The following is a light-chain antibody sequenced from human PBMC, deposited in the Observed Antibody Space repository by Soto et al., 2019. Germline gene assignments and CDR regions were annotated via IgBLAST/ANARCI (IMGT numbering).Light chain of an antibody. CDR1: SSDVGGYIW. CDR3: VSYTSRSTYV. Sequence: QSAMTQPASLSGSPGQSITISCTGTSSDVGGYIWVSWYQHHPGKAPKLVIYDVYQRPSGVSSRFSGSKSGNTAFLTISGLHTEDEADYYCVSYTSRSTYVFGSGTKVTVL. J-gene: IGLJ1*01. V-gene: IGLV2-14*01. CDR2: DVY.